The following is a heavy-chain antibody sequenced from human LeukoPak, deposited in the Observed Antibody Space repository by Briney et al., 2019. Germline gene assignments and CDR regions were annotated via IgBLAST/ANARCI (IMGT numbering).Heavy chain of an antibody. J-gene: IGHJ4*02. CDR2: ISAYNGNT. V-gene: IGHV1-18*01. D-gene: IGHD6-13*01. CDR1: GYTFTSYG. CDR3: AITPLGVEQQLVGD. Sequence: GASVKVSCKASGYTFTSYGISWVRQAPGQGLEWMGWISAYNGNTNYAQKLQGRVTMTTDTSTSTAYMELRSLRSDDTAVYYCAITPLGVEQQLVGDCGQGALFTASS.